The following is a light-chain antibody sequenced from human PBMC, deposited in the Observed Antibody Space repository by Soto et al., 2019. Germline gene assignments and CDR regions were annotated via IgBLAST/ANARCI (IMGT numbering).Light chain of an antibody. CDR1: NRDVGSYNL. CDR3: SSYTTPSTLG. J-gene: IGLJ3*02. Sequence: QSALTQPASVSGSPGQSITIACTGTNRDVGSYNLVSWYQQRPGEAPKLIISEVRNRPSGISYRFTGSKSGNTASLTISGLQAEDEADYYCSSYTTPSTLGFGGGTKLTVL. CDR2: EVR. V-gene: IGLV2-14*01.